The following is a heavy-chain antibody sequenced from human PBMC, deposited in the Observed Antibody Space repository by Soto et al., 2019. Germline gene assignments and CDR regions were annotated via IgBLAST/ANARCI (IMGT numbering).Heavy chain of an antibody. Sequence: EVQPLGSGGGLVQPGGSLRLSCVGSGFPFSTYWMNWVRQAPGKGLEWVANINPDGNVGTYVDSVRGRFTTSRDNAKNSLYLQMNSLRADDTAVYFCAGWGGHDYNYWGQGIMVTVSS. CDR1: GFPFSTYW. J-gene: IGHJ4*02. CDR3: AGWGGHDYNY. D-gene: IGHD4-4*01. V-gene: IGHV3-7*03. CDR2: INPDGNVG.